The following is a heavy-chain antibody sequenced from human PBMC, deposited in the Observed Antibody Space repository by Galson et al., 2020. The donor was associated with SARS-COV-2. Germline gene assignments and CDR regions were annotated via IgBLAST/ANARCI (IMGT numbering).Heavy chain of an antibody. CDR2: INPNSGGT. V-gene: IGHV1-2*02. Sequence: GYTFTGYYMHWVRQAPGQGLEWMGWINPNSGGTNYAQKFQGRVTMTRDTSISTAYMELSRLRSDDTAVYYCARDYPSIYRQPQRTQKVDYWGQGTLVTVSS. CDR1: GYTFTGYY. J-gene: IGHJ4*02. CDR3: ARDYPSIYRQPQRTQKVDY. D-gene: IGHD5-12*01.